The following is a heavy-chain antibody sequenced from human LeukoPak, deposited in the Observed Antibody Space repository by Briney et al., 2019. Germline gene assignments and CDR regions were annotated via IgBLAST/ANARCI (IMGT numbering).Heavy chain of an antibody. CDR3: ARDLRGSGSLHY. J-gene: IGHJ4*02. Sequence: PGGSLRLSCAASGFTFNTYWMHWVRQAPGKGLVWVSRINSDGSSTAYADSVKGRFTFSRDNAKNTLYLQMNSLRAEDTAVYYCARDLRGSGSLHYWGQGTLVTVSS. CDR1: GFTFNTYW. CDR2: INSDGSST. V-gene: IGHV3-74*01. D-gene: IGHD3-10*01.